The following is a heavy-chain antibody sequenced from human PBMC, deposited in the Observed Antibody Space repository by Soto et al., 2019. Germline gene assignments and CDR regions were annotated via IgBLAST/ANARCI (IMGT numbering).Heavy chain of an antibody. J-gene: IGHJ3*02. D-gene: IGHD1-26*01. Sequence: QVQLVESGGGVVQPGRSLRLSCAASGFTFSAYTMHWVRQPPGKGLEWVAVISYDGNNEYYTDPVKGRFTVSRDNSKSTLYLQMNSLKSEDTAVYYCARDGYSGTSDGFDIWGQGTMLTVSS. CDR3: ARDGYSGTSDGFDI. V-gene: IGHV3-30-3*01. CDR2: ISYDGNNE. CDR1: GFTFSAYT.